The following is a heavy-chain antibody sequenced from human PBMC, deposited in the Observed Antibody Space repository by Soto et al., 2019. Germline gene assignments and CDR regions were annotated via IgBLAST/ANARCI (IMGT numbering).Heavy chain of an antibody. Sequence: GGSLRLSCAASGFTFSSYGMHWVRQAPGKGLEWVAVISYDGSNKYYADSVKGRFTISRDNSKNTLYLQMNSLRAEDTAVYYCAKEKMIVVVITPPDYWGQGTLVTVSS. D-gene: IGHD3-22*01. V-gene: IGHV3-30*18. J-gene: IGHJ4*02. CDR3: AKEKMIVVVITPPDY. CDR2: ISYDGSNK. CDR1: GFTFSSYG.